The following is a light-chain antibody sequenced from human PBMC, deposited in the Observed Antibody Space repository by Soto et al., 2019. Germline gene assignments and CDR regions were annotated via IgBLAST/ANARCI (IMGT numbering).Light chain of an antibody. Sequence: DIQMTQSPSTLSASVGDRVTITCRASQSISSWLAWYQQKPGKAPKLLIYDASSLESGVPSRFSGSGSGTEFTLTISSLQPDDFATYYCHQYKSYTPYTIGQGTKVDI. CDR2: DAS. J-gene: IGKJ2*01. CDR1: QSISSW. CDR3: HQYKSYTPYT. V-gene: IGKV1-5*01.